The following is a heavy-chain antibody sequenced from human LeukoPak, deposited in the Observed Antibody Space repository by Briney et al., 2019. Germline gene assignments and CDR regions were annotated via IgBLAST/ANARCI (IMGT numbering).Heavy chain of an antibody. Sequence: SETLSLTCTVSGGSISSSSYYWGWIRQPPGKGLEWIGRIYYSGSTYYNPSLKSRVTISVDTYKTQFPLKLRSVTAADTAVYYCARYNWNGLITNWFDPWGQGTLVTVSS. CDR1: GGSISSSSYY. D-gene: IGHD1-1*01. CDR2: IYYSGST. J-gene: IGHJ5*02. CDR3: ARYNWNGLITNWFDP. V-gene: IGHV4-39*01.